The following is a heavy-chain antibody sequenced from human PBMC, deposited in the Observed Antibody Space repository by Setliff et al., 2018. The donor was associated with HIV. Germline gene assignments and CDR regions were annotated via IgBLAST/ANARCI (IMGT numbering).Heavy chain of an antibody. CDR1: GGSVSSDKFY. D-gene: IGHD5-18*01. CDR3: ARERSRGYTDPPRFDY. J-gene: IGHJ4*02. V-gene: IGHV4-61*09. Sequence: SETLSLTCSVSGGSVSSDKFYWTWIRQPAGKGLEWIGHFYTSGSTNYNPSLKSRVTISVDTSKNQFSLRLTSVTAADTAVYYCARERSRGYTDPPRFDYWGQGTLVTVSS. CDR2: FYTSGST.